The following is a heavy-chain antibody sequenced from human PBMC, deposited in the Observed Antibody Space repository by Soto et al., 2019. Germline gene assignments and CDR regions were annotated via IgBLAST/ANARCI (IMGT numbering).Heavy chain of an antibody. Sequence: PGGSLRLSCAASGFTFSSYAMSWVRQAPGKGLEWVSAISGSGGSTYYADSVKGRFTISRDNSKNTLYLQMNSLRAEDTAVYYCANLSSTSCYAIRCYYYYGMDVWGQGTTVTVSS. CDR2: ISGSGGST. V-gene: IGHV3-23*01. D-gene: IGHD2-2*01. J-gene: IGHJ6*02. CDR3: ANLSSTSCYAIRCYYYYGMDV. CDR1: GFTFSSYA.